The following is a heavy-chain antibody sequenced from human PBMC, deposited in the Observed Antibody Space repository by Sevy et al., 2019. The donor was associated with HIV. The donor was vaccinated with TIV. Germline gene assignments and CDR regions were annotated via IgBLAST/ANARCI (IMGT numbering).Heavy chain of an antibody. CDR1: GYTFTGYY. V-gene: IGHV1-2*02. D-gene: IGHD2-21*02. Sequence: ASVKVSCKASGYTFTGYYMHWMRQAPGQGLEWMGWINPNSGGTNYAQKFQGRVTMTRDTSISTAYMELSRLRSDDTAVYYCAREFCGGDCYSEDYYYYYGMDVWGQGTTVTVSS. CDR2: INPNSGGT. CDR3: AREFCGGDCYSEDYYYYYGMDV. J-gene: IGHJ6*02.